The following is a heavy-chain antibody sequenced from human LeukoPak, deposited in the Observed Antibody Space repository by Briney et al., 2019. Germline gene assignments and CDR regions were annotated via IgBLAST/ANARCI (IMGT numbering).Heavy chain of an antibody. D-gene: IGHD4-17*01. CDR1: GFTFSSYA. J-gene: IGHJ4*02. Sequence: GGSLRLSCAASGFTFSSYAMSWVRQAPGKGLVWVSRINSDGSSTSYADSVKSRFTISRDNAKNSLYLQMNSLRAEDTAVYYCARDVAYGDYDYWGQGTLVTVSS. V-gene: IGHV3-74*01. CDR2: INSDGSST. CDR3: ARDVAYGDYDY.